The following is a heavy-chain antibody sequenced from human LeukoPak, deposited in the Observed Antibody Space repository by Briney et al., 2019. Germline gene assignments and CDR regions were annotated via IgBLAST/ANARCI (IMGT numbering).Heavy chain of an antibody. J-gene: IGHJ4*02. CDR3: AALNIATRPWCFDY. V-gene: IGHV4-59*01. CDR1: GGSIRSYY. Sequence: PSETLSLTCTVSGGSIRSYYWSWIRQPPGKGLEWIGYIYSIGSTNYNPSLKSRVTISVDTSKNQFSLKLSSVTAVDTAVYYCAALNIATRPWCFDYWGQGTQVTVSS. D-gene: IGHD6-6*01. CDR2: IYSIGST.